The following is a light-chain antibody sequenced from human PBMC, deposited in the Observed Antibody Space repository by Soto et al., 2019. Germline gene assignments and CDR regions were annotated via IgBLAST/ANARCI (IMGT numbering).Light chain of an antibody. J-gene: IGKJ2*01. CDR1: QYMTMTY. Sequence: EIVLMQSPGTLSLSPGERATLSCRASQYMTMTYIAWYQQKPGQAPRLLIYAASNRATGIPDKFSGSGSGADYSLTISRLEPEDSAVYYCHQYDKAPQTFGQGTKVEIK. V-gene: IGKV3-20*01. CDR3: HQYDKAPQT. CDR2: AAS.